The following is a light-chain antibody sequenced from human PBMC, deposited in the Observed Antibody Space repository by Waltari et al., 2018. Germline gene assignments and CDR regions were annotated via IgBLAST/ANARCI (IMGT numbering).Light chain of an antibody. J-gene: IGKJ5*01. Sequence: EIVLTQSPGTLSLSPGERATLSCRASQSVSSSYLAWYQQKPGQAPRLLICGASSRATGIPDRFSGSGSGTDFTLTISRLEPEDFAVYYCQQYGSSSSFGQGTRLEIK. CDR1: QSVSSSY. CDR2: GAS. CDR3: QQYGSSSS. V-gene: IGKV3-20*01.